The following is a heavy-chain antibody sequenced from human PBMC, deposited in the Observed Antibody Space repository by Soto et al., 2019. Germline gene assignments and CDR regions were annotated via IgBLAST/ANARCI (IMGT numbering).Heavy chain of an antibody. CDR2: INAGNGNT. V-gene: IGHV1-3*01. Sequence: GASVKVSCKASGYTFTSYAMHWVRQAPGQRLEWMGWINAGNGNTKYSQKFQGRVTITRDTSASTAYMELSSLRSGDTAVYYCARTRYYYDSSGPHEYTLDIWGQGKMGTVS. J-gene: IGHJ3*02. CDR1: GYTFTSYA. CDR3: ARTRYYYDSSGPHEYTLDI. D-gene: IGHD3-22*01.